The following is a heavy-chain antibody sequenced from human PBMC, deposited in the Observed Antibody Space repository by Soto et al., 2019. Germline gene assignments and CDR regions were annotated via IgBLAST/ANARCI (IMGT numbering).Heavy chain of an antibody. CDR3: ARGEKLPPPSSGWYWFDP. D-gene: IGHD6-19*01. Sequence: ASVKVSCKASGYTFTSYGISWVRQAPGQGLEWMGWISAYNGNTNYAQKLQGRVTMTTDTSTSTAYMGLRSLRSDDTAVYYCARGEKLPPPSSGWYWFDPWGQGTLVTVSS. CDR1: GYTFTSYG. V-gene: IGHV1-18*04. J-gene: IGHJ5*02. CDR2: ISAYNGNT.